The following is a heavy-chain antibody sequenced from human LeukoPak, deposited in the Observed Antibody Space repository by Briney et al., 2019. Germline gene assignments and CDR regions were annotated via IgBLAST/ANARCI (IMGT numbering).Heavy chain of an antibody. CDR3: ARGKIGYYYGDYDGY. J-gene: IGHJ4*02. D-gene: IGHD4-17*01. Sequence: PGGSLRLSCAASGFTFSSYWMSWVRQAPGKGLEWVANIKQDGSEKYYVDSVKGRFTISRDNAKNSLYLQMNSLRDEDTAVYYCARGKIGYYYGDYDGYWGQGTLVTVSS. V-gene: IGHV3-7*02. CDR2: IKQDGSEK. CDR1: GFTFSSYW.